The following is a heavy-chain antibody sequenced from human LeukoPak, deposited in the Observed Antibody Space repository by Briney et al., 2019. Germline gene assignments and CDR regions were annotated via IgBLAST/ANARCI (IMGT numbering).Heavy chain of an antibody. D-gene: IGHD3-16*02. CDR2: IYYSGST. Sequence: PSETLSLTCTVSGGSISSGDYYWSWIRQPPGKGLEWIGYIYYSGSTYYNPSLKSRVTTSVDTSKNQFSLKLSSVTAADTAVYYCARGLYDYVWGSYRYTAPFDYWGQGTLVTVSS. CDR1: GGSISSGDYY. V-gene: IGHV4-30-4*08. J-gene: IGHJ4*02. CDR3: ARGLYDYVWGSYRYTAPFDY.